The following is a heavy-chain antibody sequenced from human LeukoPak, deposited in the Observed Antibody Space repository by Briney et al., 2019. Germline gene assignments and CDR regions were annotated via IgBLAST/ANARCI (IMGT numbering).Heavy chain of an antibody. CDR1: GFTFSSYA. CDR2: LSDGGHSS. J-gene: IGHJ4*02. CDR3: AFSPLGFNYGYAY. V-gene: IGHV3-23*01. D-gene: IGHD5-18*01. Sequence: GGSLRLSRAASGFTFSSYAMNWVRQAPGKGLEWVSSLSDGGHSSFYADSVKGRFTIYRDDSQNILYLQMNNLSGDDTALYYCAFSPLGFNYGYAYWGQGTLVTVSS.